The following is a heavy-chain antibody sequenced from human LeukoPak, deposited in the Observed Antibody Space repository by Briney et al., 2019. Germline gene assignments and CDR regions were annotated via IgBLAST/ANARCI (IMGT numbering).Heavy chain of an antibody. V-gene: IGHV4-59*11. CDR2: IYYSGST. J-gene: IGHJ3*02. CDR3: ARVGAGDAFDI. CDR1: GGSISSHY. Sequence: PSETLSLTCTVSGGSISSHYWSWIRQPPGKGLEWIGYIYYSGSTNYNPSLKSRVTISVDTSKNQFSLKLSSVTAADTAVYYCARVGAGDAFDIWGQGTMVTVSS. D-gene: IGHD1-26*01.